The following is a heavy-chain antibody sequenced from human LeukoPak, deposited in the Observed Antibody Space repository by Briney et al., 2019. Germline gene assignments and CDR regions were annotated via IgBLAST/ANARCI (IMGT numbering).Heavy chain of an antibody. V-gene: IGHV4-59*01. CDR2: INYSGST. CDR1: GASISSFY. J-gene: IGHJ4*02. CDR3: ARVDRVTAIDY. Sequence: SETLSLTCTISGASISSFYWSWIRQPPGKGLEWIASINYSGSTNYNPSLKSRVTVSIDTSKNQFSLKLTAVTAADTAVYYCARVDRVTAIDYWGQGTLVTVSS. D-gene: IGHD2-21*02.